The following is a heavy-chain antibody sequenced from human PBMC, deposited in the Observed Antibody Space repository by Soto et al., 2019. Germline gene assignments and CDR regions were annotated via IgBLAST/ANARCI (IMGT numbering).Heavy chain of an antibody. CDR1: GGSISSGGYY. V-gene: IGHV4-31*03. CDR3: ARDVVVVAATNWFDP. J-gene: IGHJ5*02. Sequence: QVQLQESGPGLVKPSQTLSLTCTVSGGSISSGGYYWSWIRQHPGKGLEWIGYIYYSGSTYYNPSLKSRVTISVDTSKNPFALKLSSVTAADTAVYYCARDVVVVAATNWFDPWGQGTLVTVSS. CDR2: IYYSGST. D-gene: IGHD2-15*01.